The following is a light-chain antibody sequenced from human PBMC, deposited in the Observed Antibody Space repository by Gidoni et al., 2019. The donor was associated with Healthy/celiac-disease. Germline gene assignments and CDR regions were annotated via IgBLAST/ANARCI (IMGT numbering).Light chain of an antibody. V-gene: IGKV1-16*02. J-gene: IGKJ4*01. Sequence: DIQMTQSPSSLSASVRDRVTITCRASQGISTYLAWFQQQPGKAPTSLSYAASSLQSGAPSKYGGRGSWAYFTLTISSLQPVGCATYYYQQYNSYPLLTFGEGTKVDIK. CDR1: QGISTY. CDR2: AAS. CDR3: QQYNSYPLLT.